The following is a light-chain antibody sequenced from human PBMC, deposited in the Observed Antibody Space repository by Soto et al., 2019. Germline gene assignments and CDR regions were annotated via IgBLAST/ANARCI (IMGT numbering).Light chain of an antibody. CDR1: QQISNN. V-gene: IGKV3-15*01. CDR2: GAS. J-gene: IGKJ1*01. Sequence: EIVKTQTPVTLSLSPGERAILSCRASQQISNNLAWYRQSPGQAPTLLIYGASSRATDIPDRFSGSGSGTDFTLTISGLQSDDFALYYCQQYENWPRTFGQGTKVEVK. CDR3: QQYENWPRT.